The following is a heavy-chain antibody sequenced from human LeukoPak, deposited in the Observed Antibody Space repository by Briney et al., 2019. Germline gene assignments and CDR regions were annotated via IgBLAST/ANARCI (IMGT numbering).Heavy chain of an antibody. Sequence: GGSLKLSCVASGFTFSDSWMSWVRQVPGKGLQWVANIDQDGREKNYVDSVKGRFTISRDNGKNSLYLEMDSLRAEDTAVYYCARERQVSSWYDGKEPFDYWGQGTLVTVSS. CDR1: GFTFSDSW. CDR3: ARERQVSSWYDGKEPFDY. J-gene: IGHJ4*02. CDR2: IDQDGREK. V-gene: IGHV3-7*01. D-gene: IGHD6-13*01.